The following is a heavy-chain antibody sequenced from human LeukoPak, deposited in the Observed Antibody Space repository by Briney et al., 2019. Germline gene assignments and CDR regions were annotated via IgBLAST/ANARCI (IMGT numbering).Heavy chain of an antibody. D-gene: IGHD3-22*01. V-gene: IGHV4-34*01. CDR2: ITPSGST. CDR1: GGSFSGYF. CDR3: ASSFYYDSRDY. J-gene: IGHJ4*02. Sequence: PSETLSLTFVVYGGSFSGYFWSWIRQPPGKGLEWIGEITPSGSTNYNPSLKSRVSISIDTSKKKLSLRLTSVTAADSAVYYCASSFYYDSRDYWGQGTLVTVSS.